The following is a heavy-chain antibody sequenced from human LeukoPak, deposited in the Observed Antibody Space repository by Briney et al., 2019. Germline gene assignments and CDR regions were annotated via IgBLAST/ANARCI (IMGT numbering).Heavy chain of an antibody. J-gene: IGHJ5*02. Sequence: SETLSLTCTVSGGSISSYYWSWIRQPPGKGLEWIGYIYYSGSTNYNPSLKSRVTISVDTSKNQFSLKLSSVTAADTAVYYCARDYGDYEGSWFDPWGQGTLVTVSS. CDR3: ARDYGDYEGSWFDP. V-gene: IGHV4-59*01. D-gene: IGHD4-17*01. CDR2: IYYSGST. CDR1: GGSISSYY.